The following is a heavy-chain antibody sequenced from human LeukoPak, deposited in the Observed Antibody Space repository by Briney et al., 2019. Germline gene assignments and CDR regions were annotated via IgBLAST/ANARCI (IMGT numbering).Heavy chain of an antibody. CDR3: ARGGQGDGYSADEAFDF. J-gene: IGHJ3*01. V-gene: IGHV6-1*01. D-gene: IGHD5-24*01. Sequence: QTLSLTCAISGDSVSSNSSACNWIRQSPSRGLEWLGRTYYRSKWYSDYAVSVKSRITINPDTSKNQFSLQLNSVTPEDTAVYYCARGGQGDGYSADEAFDFWGQGTMVTVSS. CDR2: TYYRSKWYS. CDR1: GDSVSSNSSA.